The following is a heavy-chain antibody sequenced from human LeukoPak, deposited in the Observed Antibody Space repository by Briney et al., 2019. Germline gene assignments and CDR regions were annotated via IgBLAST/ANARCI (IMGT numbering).Heavy chain of an antibody. V-gene: IGHV3-30*18. Sequence: GGSLRLSCAASGFTFSSYGMHWVRQAPGKGLEWVAVISYDGSNKYYADSVKGRFTISRDNSKNTLYLQMNSLRAEDTAVYYCAKTGEVVVVAATDYWGQGTLVTVSS. J-gene: IGHJ4*02. D-gene: IGHD2-15*01. CDR3: AKTGEVVVVAATDY. CDR2: ISYDGSNK. CDR1: GFTFSSYG.